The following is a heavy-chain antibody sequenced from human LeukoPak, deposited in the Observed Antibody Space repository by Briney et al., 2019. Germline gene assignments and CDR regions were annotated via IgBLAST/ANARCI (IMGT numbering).Heavy chain of an antibody. CDR1: GSTLSNYE. V-gene: IGHV3-48*03. CDR2: ITSSGAAI. D-gene: IGHD1-7*01. CDR3: ARARGTSSGSNWFDP. Sequence: GGSLRLSCAASGSTLSNYEMNWVRQAPGKGLEVISYITSSGAAIYADSVKGRFTVSRDNAKNSVNLRMNSLRGEDTGICYCARARGTSSGSNWFDPWGQGTLVTVSS. J-gene: IGHJ5*02.